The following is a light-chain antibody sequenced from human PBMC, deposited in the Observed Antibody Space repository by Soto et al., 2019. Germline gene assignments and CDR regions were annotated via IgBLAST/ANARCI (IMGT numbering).Light chain of an antibody. V-gene: IGKV1-39*01. CDR1: QSISVY. CDR3: QQTYMIPYT. Sequence: DIQMTQSPSSLSVSIGDTITITCRSSQSISVYLNWYQKKPGTPPKLLIYAASNLQSGFPSRFIGRGSGTHFTLTISSLQPEDFASYYCQQTYMIPYTFCQGTNRQI. J-gene: IGKJ2*01. CDR2: AAS.